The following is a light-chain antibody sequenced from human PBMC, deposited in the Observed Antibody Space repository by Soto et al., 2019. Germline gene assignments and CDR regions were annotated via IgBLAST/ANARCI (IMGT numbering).Light chain of an antibody. Sequence: DILMTQSPLSLPVTPGEPASISCRSSHSLLHSNGYNYLDWYLQKPGQSPQLLIYLGSNRASGVPDRFSGSGSGTDFTLKISRVEAEDVGVYYCMQALQTPPTFGQGTKVDIK. V-gene: IGKV2-28*01. CDR1: HSLLHSNGYNY. CDR3: MQALQTPPT. CDR2: LGS. J-gene: IGKJ1*01.